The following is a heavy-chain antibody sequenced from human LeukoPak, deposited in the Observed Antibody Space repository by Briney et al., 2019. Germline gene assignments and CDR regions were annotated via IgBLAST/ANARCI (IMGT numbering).Heavy chain of an antibody. CDR2: INHSGST. V-gene: IGHV4-34*01. Sequence: SETLSLTCAVYGGSFSGYYWSWIRQPPGKGLEWIGEINHSGSTNYNPSLKSRVTISVDTSKNQFSLKLSSVTAADTAVYYCARRGRVVVPAAIRSYYFDYWGQGTLVTVSS. J-gene: IGHJ4*02. CDR3: ARRGRVVVPAAIRSYYFDY. D-gene: IGHD2-2*02. CDR1: GGSFSGYY.